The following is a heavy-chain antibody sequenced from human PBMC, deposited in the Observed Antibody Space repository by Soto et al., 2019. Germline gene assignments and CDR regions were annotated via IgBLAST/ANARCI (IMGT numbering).Heavy chain of an antibody. CDR1: GFTFSSYA. CDR2: ISGSGGST. D-gene: IGHD1-26*01. V-gene: IGHV3-23*01. CDR3: AKDQKWELLPKNWFDP. Sequence: GGSLRLSCAASGFTFSSYAMSWVRQAPGKGLEWVSAISGSGGSTYYADSVKGRFTLSRDNSKNTLYLQMNSLRAEDTAVYYCAKDQKWELLPKNWFDPWGQGTLVTVSS. J-gene: IGHJ5*02.